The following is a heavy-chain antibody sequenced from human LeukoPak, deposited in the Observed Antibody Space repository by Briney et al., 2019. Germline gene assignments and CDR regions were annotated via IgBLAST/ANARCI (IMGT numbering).Heavy chain of an antibody. D-gene: IGHD2-21*01. CDR2: INHSGST. J-gene: IGHJ4*02. Sequence: XXLXLXXXXYGGXXSGYYWSWIRQPPGKGLEWIGEINHSGSTNYNPSLKSRVTISVDTSKNQFSLKLSSVTAADTAVYYCARKVYFQPPRYYFDYWGQGTLVTVSS. CDR3: ARKVYFQPPRYYFDY. CDR1: GGXXSGYY. V-gene: IGHV4-34*01.